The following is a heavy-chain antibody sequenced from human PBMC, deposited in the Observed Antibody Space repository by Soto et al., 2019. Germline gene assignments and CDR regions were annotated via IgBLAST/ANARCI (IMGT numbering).Heavy chain of an antibody. J-gene: IGHJ4*02. CDR1: GYSFAAYY. CDR3: AKIYTWNEWQGGSDY. Sequence: QVHLEQSGAEVKKAGASVKISCKASGYSFAAYYINWVRQVSGQGLEWMGWINPNTGVTDYAQKFQGRFTLTRDKSIKTAYLELTSLRSDDTAVYYCAKIYTWNEWQGGSDYWGQGTLLTVSS. CDR2: INPNTGVT. V-gene: IGHV1-2*02. D-gene: IGHD3-3*01.